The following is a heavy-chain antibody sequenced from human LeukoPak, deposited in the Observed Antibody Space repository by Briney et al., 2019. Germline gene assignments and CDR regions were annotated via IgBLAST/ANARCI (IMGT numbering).Heavy chain of an antibody. D-gene: IGHD6-19*01. Sequence: QPGGSLRPSCAASGFTFSSYEMNWVRQAPGKGLEWVSYISSSGSTIYYADSVKGRFTISRDNAKNSLYLQMNSLRAEDTAVYYCARVGAAVAVDYWGQGTLVTVSS. V-gene: IGHV3-48*03. CDR1: GFTFSSYE. J-gene: IGHJ4*02. CDR3: ARVGAAVAVDY. CDR2: ISSSGSTI.